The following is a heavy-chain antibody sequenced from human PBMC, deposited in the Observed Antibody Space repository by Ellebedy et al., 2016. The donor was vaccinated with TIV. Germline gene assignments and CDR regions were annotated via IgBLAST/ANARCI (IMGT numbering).Heavy chain of an antibody. D-gene: IGHD3-9*01. CDR3: ARGGGERLRYSFDV. CDR1: GFTFSNAW. J-gene: IGHJ3*01. Sequence: GESLKISCAASGFTFSNAWMSWVRQAPGKGLEWVSGISGSGDRTYYADSVKGRFTISRDNAKNSLYLQMNSLRDEDTAVYYCARGGGERLRYSFDVWGHGTMVTVSS. CDR2: ISGSGDRT. V-gene: IGHV3-23*01.